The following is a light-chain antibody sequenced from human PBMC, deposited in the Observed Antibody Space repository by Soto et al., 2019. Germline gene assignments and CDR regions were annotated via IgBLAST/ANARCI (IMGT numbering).Light chain of an antibody. CDR2: GSS. V-gene: IGKV3-20*01. J-gene: IGKJ2*01. CDR1: QSIGSNH. CDR3: HLYGGSPAHT. Sequence: ESVLTQSLCTLSLSPGERATLSCRASQSIGSNHLAWYQQKPGQTPRLLIYGSSSRATGVPDRFTGSGSGTDFTLTISRLEPEDFAVYFCHLYGGSPAHTFGQGTKVEIK.